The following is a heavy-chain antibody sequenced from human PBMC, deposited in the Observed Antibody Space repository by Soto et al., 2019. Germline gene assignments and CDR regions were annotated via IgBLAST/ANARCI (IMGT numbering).Heavy chain of an antibody. CDR1: GGSIRSASCH. Sequence: QVQLQESGPGPVKPSQTLSLTCTVSGGSIRSASCHWSWIRQHPGKGLEWIGYIYYTGSTSYNPSLKSRIAISVDTSKNQFSLKLTYVTAADTAVYYCASALRISLGEIDYWGQGSLVTVSS. V-gene: IGHV4-31*03. CDR2: IYYTGST. J-gene: IGHJ4*02. D-gene: IGHD2-15*01. CDR3: ASALRISLGEIDY.